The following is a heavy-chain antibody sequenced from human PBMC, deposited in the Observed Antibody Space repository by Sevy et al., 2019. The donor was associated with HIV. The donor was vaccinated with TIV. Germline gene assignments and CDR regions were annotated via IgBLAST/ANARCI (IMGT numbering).Heavy chain of an antibody. CDR1: GGSISSGDYY. V-gene: IGHV4-30-4*02. J-gene: IGHJ4*02. D-gene: IGHD3-16*02. CDR2: IYYSGST. Sequence: SDTLSLTCTVSGGSISSGDYYWSWIRQPPGKGLEWIGYIYYSGSTYYNPSLKSRVTISVDTSKNQFSLKLSSVTAADTAVYYCARGGGDDYVWGSYRHFDYWGQGTLVTVSS. CDR3: ARGGGDDYVWGSYRHFDY.